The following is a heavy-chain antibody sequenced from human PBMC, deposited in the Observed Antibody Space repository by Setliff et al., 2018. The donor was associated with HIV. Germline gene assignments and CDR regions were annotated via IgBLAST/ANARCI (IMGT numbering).Heavy chain of an antibody. CDR2: INPSGDAT. Sequence: ASVKVSCKASGYIFTNYYMHWVRQAPGQGLEWMGIINPSGDATTYAQKFQGRVIMTRDTSTDTAYMELSSLRSEDTAVYYCAADSYYYDSSGYQYYFDSWGQVTLVTVSS. D-gene: IGHD3-22*01. CDR3: AADSYYYDSSGYQYYFDS. CDR1: GYIFTNYY. V-gene: IGHV1-46*01. J-gene: IGHJ4*02.